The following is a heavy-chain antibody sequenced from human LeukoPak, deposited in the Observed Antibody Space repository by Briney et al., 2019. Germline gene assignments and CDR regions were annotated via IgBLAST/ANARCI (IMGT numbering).Heavy chain of an antibody. V-gene: IGHV4-39*07. D-gene: IGHD2-15*01. Sequence: MSSETLSLTCTVSGGSISSSSYYWGWIRQPPGKGLEWIGSIYYSGSTYYNPSLKSRVTISVDTSKNQFSLKLSSVTAADTAVYYCARNYCSGGSCYSADYWGQGTLVTVSS. CDR1: GGSISSSSYY. CDR3: ARNYCSGGSCYSADY. J-gene: IGHJ4*02. CDR2: IYYSGST.